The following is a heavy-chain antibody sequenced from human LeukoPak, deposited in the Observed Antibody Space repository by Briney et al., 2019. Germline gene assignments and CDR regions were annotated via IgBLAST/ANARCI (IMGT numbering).Heavy chain of an antibody. J-gene: IGHJ6*04. D-gene: IGHD3-9*01. CDR3: ARTGENIRYFDWLWPPDYYYGMDV. CDR1: GYTFTSYG. Sequence: ASVKVSCKASGYTFTSYGISWVRQAPGQGLGWMGWISAYNGNTNYAQKLLGGVTMTTDTSTSTAYMELRSLRSDDTAVYYCARTGENIRYFDWLWPPDYYYGMDVWGKGTTVTVSS. V-gene: IGHV1-18*04. CDR2: ISAYNGNT.